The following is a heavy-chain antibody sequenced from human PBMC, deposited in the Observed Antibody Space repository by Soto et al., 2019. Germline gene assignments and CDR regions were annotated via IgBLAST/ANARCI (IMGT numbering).Heavy chain of an antibody. J-gene: IGHJ3*02. D-gene: IGHD1-7*01. Sequence: PGGSLRLSCAASGFTVSSNYMSWVRQAPGKGLEWVSVIYSGGSTYYADSVKGRFTISRDNSKNSLYLQMNSLRAEDTAVYYCARGGDNWNYGYAFDIWGQGTMVTVSS. CDR1: GFTVSSNY. CDR2: IYSGGST. CDR3: ARGGDNWNYGYAFDI. V-gene: IGHV3-53*01.